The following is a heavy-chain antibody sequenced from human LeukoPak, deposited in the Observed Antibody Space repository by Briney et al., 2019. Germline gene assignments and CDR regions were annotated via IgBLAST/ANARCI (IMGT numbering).Heavy chain of an antibody. V-gene: IGHV4-61*02. CDR1: GGSISSGSYY. J-gene: IGHJ4*02. Sequence: SQTLSLTCTVSGGSISSGSYYWSWIRQPAGKGLEWIGRIYTSGSTNYNPSLKSRVTISVDTSKNQFSLKLSSVTAADTAVYYCARTSNYWSPYFDYWGQGALVTVSS. CDR2: IYTSGST. CDR3: ARTSNYWSPYFDY. D-gene: IGHD1-1*01.